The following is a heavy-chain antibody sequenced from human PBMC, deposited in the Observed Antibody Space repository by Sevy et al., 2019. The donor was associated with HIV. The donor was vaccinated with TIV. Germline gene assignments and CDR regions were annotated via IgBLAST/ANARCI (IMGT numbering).Heavy chain of an antibody. J-gene: IGHJ3*02. CDR1: GFTFSSYG. Sequence: GGSLRLSCAASGFTFSSYGMHWVRQAPGKGLEWVAVISYDGSNKYYADSVKGRFTISRDNSKNTLYLQMNSLRAEDTAVYYCAKDGATMVRGVFDAFDIWGQGTVVTVSS. V-gene: IGHV3-30*18. CDR2: ISYDGSNK. CDR3: AKDGATMVRGVFDAFDI. D-gene: IGHD3-10*01.